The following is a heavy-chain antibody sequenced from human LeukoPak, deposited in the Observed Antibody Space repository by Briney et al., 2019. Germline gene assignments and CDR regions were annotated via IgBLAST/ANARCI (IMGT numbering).Heavy chain of an antibody. CDR2: INHSGST. CDR1: GGHFNAYY. V-gene: IGHV4-34*01. D-gene: IGHD6-19*01. J-gene: IGHJ4*02. Sequence: SETLSLTCAVYGGHFNAYYWDWIRQSPGKGLEWIGEINHSGSTNYNPPLKSRVTISGDPSKNQFSLKVSSVTAADSAAYYCASSGIAVAGPSYYFDYWGQGTLVTVSS. CDR3: ASSGIAVAGPSYYFDY.